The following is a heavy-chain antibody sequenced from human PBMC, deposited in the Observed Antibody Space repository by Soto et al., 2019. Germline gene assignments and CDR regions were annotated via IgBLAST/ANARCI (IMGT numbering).Heavy chain of an antibody. CDR2: IHPSGDT. D-gene: IGHD2-15*01. Sequence: QVQLVQSGAELKKPGASVKVACKASGYKFTTYFIHWVRQAPGQGLEWMGMIHPSGDTGYAQKFRGRVTMTLVTSTTTAYMELRNLTSEDTAVYFSVRGYCTTSPCSGDFQFWGQGTLVTVSS. V-gene: IGHV1-46*01. CDR1: GYKFTTYF. CDR3: VRGYCTTSPCSGDFQF. J-gene: IGHJ1*01.